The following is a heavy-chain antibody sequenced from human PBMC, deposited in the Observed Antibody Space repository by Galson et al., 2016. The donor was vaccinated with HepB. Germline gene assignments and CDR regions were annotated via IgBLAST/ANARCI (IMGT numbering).Heavy chain of an antibody. V-gene: IGHV2-70*04. CDR3: ARISTTYKYFDD. J-gene: IGHJ4*02. D-gene: IGHD1-1*01. Sequence: PALVKPTQTLTLTCTFSGVSLTTHGERVTWIRQAPGKALEWPARIDWDDDKYYSSSLRTRLTISMDTSRNHVVLTMTNMDPVDTATYYCARISTTYKYFDDWGPGILVTVSS. CDR1: GVSLTTHGER. CDR2: IDWDDDK.